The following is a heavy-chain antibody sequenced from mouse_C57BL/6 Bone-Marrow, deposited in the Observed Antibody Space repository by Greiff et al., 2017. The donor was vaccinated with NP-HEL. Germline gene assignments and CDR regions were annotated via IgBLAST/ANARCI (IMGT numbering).Heavy chain of an antibody. CDR3: TEGLLQYFDY. CDR1: GFNIKDDY. Sequence: EVQLQQSGAELVRPGASVKLSCTASGFNIKDDYMHWVKQRPEQGLEWIGWIDPENGDTEYASKFQGKATITADTSSNTAYLQLSSLTSEDTAVYYCTEGLLQYFDYWGQGTTLTVSS. CDR2: IDPENGDT. V-gene: IGHV14-4*01. J-gene: IGHJ2*01. D-gene: IGHD2-3*01.